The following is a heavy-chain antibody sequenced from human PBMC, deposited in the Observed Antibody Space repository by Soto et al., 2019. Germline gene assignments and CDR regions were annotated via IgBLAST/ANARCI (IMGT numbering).Heavy chain of an antibody. CDR3: ALWGGGYCSSTSCYNWFDP. CDR2: ISAYNGNT. J-gene: IGHJ5*02. CDR1: GYTFTSYG. V-gene: IGHV1-18*01. Sequence: ASVKVSCKASGYTFTSYGISWVRQAPGQGIEWMGWISAYNGNTNYAQKLQGRVTMTTDTSTSTAYMELRSLRSDDTAVYYCALWGGGYCSSTSCYNWFDPWGQGTLVTVSS. D-gene: IGHD2-2*01.